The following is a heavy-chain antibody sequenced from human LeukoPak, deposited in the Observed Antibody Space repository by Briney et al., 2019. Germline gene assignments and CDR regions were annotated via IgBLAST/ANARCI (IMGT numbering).Heavy chain of an antibody. CDR1: GGTFNSYA. D-gene: IGHD3-9*01. J-gene: IGHJ6*03. CDR3: ARGSPYYEILTGYSYYYYHYLMDL. V-gene: IGHV1-69*05. Sequence: ASVKVSCKASGGTFNSYAISWVRQAPGQGLEWMGGIIPIFGTANYAQKFQGRVTITTDESTSTAYMELSSLRSEDTAVYYCARGSPYYEILTGYSYYYYHYLMDLWGKGTTVTVSS. CDR2: IIPIFGTA.